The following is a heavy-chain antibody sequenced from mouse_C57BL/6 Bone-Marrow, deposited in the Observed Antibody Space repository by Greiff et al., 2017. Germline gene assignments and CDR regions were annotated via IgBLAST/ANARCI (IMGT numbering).Heavy chain of an antibody. CDR2: INPGSGGT. CDR3: AREDYDYDVYYAMDY. V-gene: IGHV1-54*01. D-gene: IGHD2-4*01. Sequence: QVQLQQSGAELVRPGTSVKVSCKASGYAFTNYLIEWVKQRPGQGLEWIGVINPGSGGTNYNEKFKGKATLTADKSSSTAYMQHSSLTSEDSAVYFCAREDYDYDVYYAMDYWGQGTSVTVSS. J-gene: IGHJ4*01. CDR1: GYAFTNYL.